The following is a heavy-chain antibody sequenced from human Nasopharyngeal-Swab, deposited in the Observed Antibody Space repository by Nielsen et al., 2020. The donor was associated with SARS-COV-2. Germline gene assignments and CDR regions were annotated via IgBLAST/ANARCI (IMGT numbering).Heavy chain of an antibody. CDR1: GFTLSSYW. J-gene: IGHJ5*02. D-gene: IGHD2-8*01. V-gene: IGHV3-7*05. Sequence: GGSLRLSCAASGFTLSSYWMSWVRQAPGKGLEWVANIKQDGSEKYYVDSVKGRFTISRDNAKNSLYLQMNSLRAEDTAVYYCAGAHPRSCTDGVCFRSQVYNWFDPWGQGTLVTVSS. CDR3: AGAHPRSCTDGVCFRSQVYNWFDP. CDR2: IKQDGSEK.